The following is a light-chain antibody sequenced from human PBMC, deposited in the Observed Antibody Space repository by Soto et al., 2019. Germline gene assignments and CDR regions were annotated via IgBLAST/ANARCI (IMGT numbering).Light chain of an antibody. Sequence: QSVLTQPPSASGTPGQRVAISCSGSSSNIGSNYVYWYQQLPGTAPKLLLYGNNQRPSGVPDLFSGSKSDTAASLAISGLRSEDESDEYGATWDDRVSGHVVFGGGTKLTVL. J-gene: IGLJ2*01. CDR1: SSNIGSNY. CDR2: GNN. CDR3: ATWDDRVSGHVV. V-gene: IGLV1-47*01.